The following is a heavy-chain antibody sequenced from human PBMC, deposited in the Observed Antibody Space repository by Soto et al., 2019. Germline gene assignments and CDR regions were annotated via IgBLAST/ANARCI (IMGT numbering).Heavy chain of an antibody. CDR2: INPNSGGT. Sequence: ASVKVSCKASGYTFTGYYMHWVRQAPGQGLEWMGWINPNSGGTNYAQKFQGWVTMTRDTSISTAYMELSRLRSDDTAVYYCARGGYYDSSGYSTEPFDYWGQGTLVTVSS. J-gene: IGHJ4*02. V-gene: IGHV1-2*04. CDR1: GYTFTGYY. D-gene: IGHD3-22*01. CDR3: ARGGYYDSSGYSTEPFDY.